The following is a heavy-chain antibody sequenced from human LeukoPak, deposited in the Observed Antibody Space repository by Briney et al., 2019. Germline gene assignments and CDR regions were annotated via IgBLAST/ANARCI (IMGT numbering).Heavy chain of an antibody. CDR1: GYTFTDYY. J-gene: IGHJ4*02. CDR2: INPNSGGT. V-gene: IGHV1-2*02. CDR3: ARGGGTIFGVVIAPDY. D-gene: IGHD3-3*01. Sequence: ASVKVSCKASGYTFTDYYIQWVRQAPGQGLEWMGWINPNSGGTNYAQKFQGRVTMTRDTSISTAYMELSRLRSDDTAVYYCARGGGTIFGVVIAPDYWGQGTLVTVSS.